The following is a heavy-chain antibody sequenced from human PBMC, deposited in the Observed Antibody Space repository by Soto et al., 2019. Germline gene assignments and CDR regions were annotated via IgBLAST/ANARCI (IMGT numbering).Heavy chain of an antibody. CDR3: AREENCSDGICYSEYFQR. CDR2: VNPSGGSP. Sequence: QVQLVQSGAEVKKPGASVKVSCKASGYIFTAYSMHWVRQAPGQGLEWMGVVNPSGGSPNYAQKSQGRITMTRDTSTSTVYMDLRSLTSEDTAVYYCAREENCSDGICYSEYFQRWGQGTLVTVSS. J-gene: IGHJ1*01. V-gene: IGHV1-46*01. D-gene: IGHD2-15*01. CDR1: GYIFTAYS.